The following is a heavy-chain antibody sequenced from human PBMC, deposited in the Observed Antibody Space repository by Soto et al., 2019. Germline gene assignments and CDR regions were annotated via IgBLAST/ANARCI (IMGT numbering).Heavy chain of an antibody. CDR3: ARADTAMKYYFDY. Sequence: ASVKVSCKASGYTFTGYYMHWVRQAPGQGLEWMGWINPNSGGTNYAQKFQGWVTMTRDTSISTAYMELSRLRSDDTAVYYCARADTAMKYYFDYWGQGTLVTVSS. D-gene: IGHD5-18*01. V-gene: IGHV1-2*04. J-gene: IGHJ4*02. CDR1: GYTFTGYY. CDR2: INPNSGGT.